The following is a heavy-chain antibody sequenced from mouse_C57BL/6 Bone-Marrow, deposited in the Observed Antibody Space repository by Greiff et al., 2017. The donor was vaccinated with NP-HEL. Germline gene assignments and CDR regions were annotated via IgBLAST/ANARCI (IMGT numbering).Heavy chain of an antibody. V-gene: IGHV3-6*01. CDR3: ASDIWLPPWFAY. CDR1: GYSITSGYY. D-gene: IGHD2-2*01. CDR2: ISYDGSN. Sequence: EVKVEESGPGLVKPSQSLSLTCSVTGYSITSGYYWNWIRQFPGNKLEWMGYISYDGSNNYNPSLKNRISITRDTSKNQFFLKLNSVTTEDTATYYCASDIWLPPWFAYWGQGTLVTVSA. J-gene: IGHJ3*01.